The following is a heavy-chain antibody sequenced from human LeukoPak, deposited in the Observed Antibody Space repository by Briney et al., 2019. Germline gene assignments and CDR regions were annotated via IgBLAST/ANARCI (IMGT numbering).Heavy chain of an antibody. Sequence: GGSLRLSCAASGFTFSSYAMHWVRQAPGKGLEWVAVISYDGSNKYYADSVKGRFTISRDNPKNTLYLQMNSLRAEDTAVYYCARDCIAVAGCFDYWGQGTLVTVSS. J-gene: IGHJ4*02. V-gene: IGHV3-30*04. CDR2: ISYDGSNK. D-gene: IGHD6-19*01. CDR3: ARDCIAVAGCFDY. CDR1: GFTFSSYA.